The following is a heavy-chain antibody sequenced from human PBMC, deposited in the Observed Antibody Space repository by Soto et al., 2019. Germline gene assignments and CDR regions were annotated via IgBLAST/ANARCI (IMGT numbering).Heavy chain of an antibody. CDR1: GGSISPYY. CDR3: ARKGAAASYAHYYMDV. CDR2: VYYSGNT. J-gene: IGHJ6*03. D-gene: IGHD6-13*01. V-gene: IGHV4-59*01. Sequence: SETLSLPCTVSGGSISPYYWSWIRQPPGKGLEWIGYVYYSGNTNYNPSLESRVTISVDTSRNRFSLNLTSATAADTAVYYCARKGAAASYAHYYMDVWGRGTAVTVSS.